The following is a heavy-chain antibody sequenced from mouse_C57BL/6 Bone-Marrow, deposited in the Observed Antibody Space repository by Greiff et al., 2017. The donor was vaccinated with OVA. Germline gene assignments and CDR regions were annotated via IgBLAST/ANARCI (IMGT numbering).Heavy chain of an antibody. J-gene: IGHJ2*01. D-gene: IGHD1-1*01. CDR3: ARDTVVADY. CDR1: GFTFSSYA. Sequence: VQLKESGGGLVKPGGSLKLSCAASGFTFSSYAMSWVRQTPEKRLEWVATISDGGSYTYYPDNVKGRFTISRDNAKNNLYLQMSHLKSEDTAMYYCARDTVVADYWGQGTTLTVSS. CDR2: ISDGGSYT. V-gene: IGHV5-4*01.